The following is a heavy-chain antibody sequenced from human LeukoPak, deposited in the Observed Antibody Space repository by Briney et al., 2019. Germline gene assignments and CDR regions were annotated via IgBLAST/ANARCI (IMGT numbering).Heavy chain of an antibody. Sequence: SETLSLTCTVSGGSIRSSSYSWGWFSQPPGKGLEWIGSIYYSGSAYYNPSLKSRVTISVDTYNDQFCLKLIFVTAADTVVYYCARFSGIISFYVGFGGQGTLVTVSS. CDR2: IYYSGSA. CDR1: GGSIRSSSYS. V-gene: IGHV4-39*07. CDR3: ARFSGIISFYVGF. J-gene: IGHJ4*02. D-gene: IGHD2/OR15-2a*01.